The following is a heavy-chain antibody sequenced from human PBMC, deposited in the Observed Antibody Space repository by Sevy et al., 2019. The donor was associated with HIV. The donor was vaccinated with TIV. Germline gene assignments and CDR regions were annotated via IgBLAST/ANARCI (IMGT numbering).Heavy chain of an antibody. Sequence: ASVKVSCRTSGYTFTTQVINWVRQAPGQGLEWMGWINTKTGNPTYGQGFTGRIVFSVDTSVNTAYLQINNLKTADTAVYYCARSPYAESREDVRGFAYWGQGTLVTVSS. V-gene: IGHV7-4-1*02. D-gene: IGHD3-16*01. CDR2: INTKTGNP. J-gene: IGHJ4*02. CDR1: GYTFTTQV. CDR3: ARSPYAESREDVRGFAY.